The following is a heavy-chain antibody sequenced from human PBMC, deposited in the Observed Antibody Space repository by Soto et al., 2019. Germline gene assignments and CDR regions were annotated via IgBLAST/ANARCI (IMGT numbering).Heavy chain of an antibody. CDR3: ARETGENCTHEAH. CDR1: GAYISDFS. D-gene: IGHD7-27*01. Sequence: QVQQQESGPGLVKPSDTLSLTCRVSGAYISDFSWSWIRQPAGKGLGWVGRITINGNTQKNPSFKRRVHMPIDTSRNPFSLNLPSAPAADTAVYSGARETGENCTHEAHWGPGTLVTVSS. V-gene: IGHV4-4*07. CDR2: ITINGNT. J-gene: IGHJ1*01.